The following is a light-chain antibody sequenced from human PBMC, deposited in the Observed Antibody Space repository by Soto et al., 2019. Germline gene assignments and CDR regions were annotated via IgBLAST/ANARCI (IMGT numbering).Light chain of an antibody. CDR2: SND. CDR3: ASWDDTLTGYF. J-gene: IGLJ1*01. V-gene: IGLV1-44*01. CDR1: TSNIVSNT. Sequence: QSVLTQPPSASGTPGQRVTISCSGSTSNIVSNTVSWYQQFPGTAPKLLIYSNDLRPSGVPDRFSGSKSGTSASLAISGLQSEDEADYYCASWDDTLTGYFFGTGTKVTVL.